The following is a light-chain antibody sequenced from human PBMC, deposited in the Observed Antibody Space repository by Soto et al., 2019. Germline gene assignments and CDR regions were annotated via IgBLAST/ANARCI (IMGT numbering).Light chain of an antibody. CDR3: QQYYSTRT. Sequence: DIVMTQSPDSLAVSLGERATINCKSSQSVLYSSNNKNYLAWYQQKPGQPPKLLIYCASTRESGVPDRFSGSGSGTDFTLPISSLQAEDVAVYYCQQYYSTRTFGQGTKLEIK. V-gene: IGKV4-1*01. CDR2: CAS. CDR1: QSVLYSSNNKNY. J-gene: IGKJ2*02.